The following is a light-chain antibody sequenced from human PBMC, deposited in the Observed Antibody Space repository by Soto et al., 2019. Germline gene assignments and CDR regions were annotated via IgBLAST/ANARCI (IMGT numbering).Light chain of an antibody. V-gene: IGLV4-69*01. CDR1: SGHSSYA. CDR2: LNSDGSH. Sequence: QLVLTQSPSASASLGASVKLTCTLSSGHSSYAIAWHQQQPEKGPRYLMKLNSDGSHSKGDGIPDRFSGSSSGAERYLTISSLQSEDEADYYCQTWGTGIRGWVFGGGTKLTVL. CDR3: QTWGTGIRGWV. J-gene: IGLJ3*02.